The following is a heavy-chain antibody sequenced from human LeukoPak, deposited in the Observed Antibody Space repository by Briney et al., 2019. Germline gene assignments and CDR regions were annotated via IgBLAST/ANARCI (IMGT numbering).Heavy chain of an antibody. CDR1: RFTFSSYG. CDR2: ICYDGSIK. Sequence: WGYLRLSCAASRFTFSSYGMHWVRQGPGKGLEWVADICYDGSIKYYADSVKGRFTISTDNSTNTLYLQMHNLRAEDTAVYYCAKDGIQATNMVVVTAAIYPDYWGQGTLVTVSS. J-gene: IGHJ4*02. CDR3: AKDGIQATNMVVVTAAIYPDY. D-gene: IGHD2-2*02. V-gene: IGHV3-33*06.